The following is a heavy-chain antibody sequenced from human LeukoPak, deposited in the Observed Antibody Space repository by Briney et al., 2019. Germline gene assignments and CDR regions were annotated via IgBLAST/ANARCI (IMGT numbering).Heavy chain of an antibody. CDR2: IYTSGST. CDR3: ARGLVGATVDYFDY. J-gene: IGHJ4*02. Sequence: PSETLSLTCTVSGGSISSYYWSWLRQPAGKGLEGIGLIYTSGSTNYHPSLNSRVPISVHTSNNQFSLKLSSVTAADTAVYYCARGLVGATVDYFDYWGQGTLVTVSS. D-gene: IGHD1-26*01. CDR1: GGSISSYY. V-gene: IGHV4-4*07.